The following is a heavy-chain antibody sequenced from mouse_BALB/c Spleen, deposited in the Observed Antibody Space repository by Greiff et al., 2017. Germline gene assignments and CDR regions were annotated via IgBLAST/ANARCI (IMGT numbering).Heavy chain of an antibody. V-gene: IGHV14-3*02. CDR3: ARWDYYGSPYAMDY. Sequence: GQLQQSGAELVKPGASVKLSCTASGFNIKDTYMHWVKQRPEQGLEWIGRIDPANGNTKYDPKFQGKATITADTSSNTAYLQLSSLTSEDTAVYYCARWDYYGSPYAMDYWGQGTSVTVSS. CDR1: GFNIKDTY. D-gene: IGHD1-1*01. J-gene: IGHJ4*01. CDR2: IDPANGNT.